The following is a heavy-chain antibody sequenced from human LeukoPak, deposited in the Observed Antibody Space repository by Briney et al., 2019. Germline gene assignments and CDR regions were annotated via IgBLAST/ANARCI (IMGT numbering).Heavy chain of an antibody. V-gene: IGHV1-18*01. Sequence: ASVKVSCKTSVYTFTIYGISWVRQAPGQGLEWMGLISAYGNTNYAQNLQGRVTMTTDTSTSTAYMELRSLRSDDTAVYYCARGIIGYYFDYWGQRTLVTVSS. CDR3: ARGIIGYYFDY. J-gene: IGHJ4*02. CDR2: ISAYGNT. D-gene: IGHD2-15*01. CDR1: VYTFTIYG.